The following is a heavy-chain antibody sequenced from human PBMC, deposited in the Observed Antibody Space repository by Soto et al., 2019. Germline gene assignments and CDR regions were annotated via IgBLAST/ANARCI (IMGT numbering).Heavy chain of an antibody. J-gene: IGHJ6*02. D-gene: IGHD4-17*01. Sequence: QVQLVQSGAEVKKPGSSVKVSCTASGGSLSNFGISWVRQAPGQGLEWMGAIIPVFGTPNYAQKFQDRVTINADESTTTVYMEVRSLPSEDTAVYYCARGDATNIVVTTYYAMDVWGQGTTVTGSS. V-gene: IGHV1-69*12. CDR3: ARGDATNIVVTTYYAMDV. CDR2: IIPVFGTP. CDR1: GGSLSNFG.